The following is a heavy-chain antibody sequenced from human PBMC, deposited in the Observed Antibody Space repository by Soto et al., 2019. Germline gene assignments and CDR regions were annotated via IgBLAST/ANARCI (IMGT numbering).Heavy chain of an antibody. Sequence: PGESLKISCKGSGYSFTSYWISWVRQMPGKGLEWMGRIDPSDSFTNYSPSFQGHVTMSVDKSISTAYLQWSSLKASDTAMYYCAIWASSWSQYWGQGTLVTVSS. CDR1: GYSFTSYW. V-gene: IGHV5-10-1*01. J-gene: IGHJ4*02. CDR3: AIWASSWSQY. D-gene: IGHD6-13*01. CDR2: IDPSDSFT.